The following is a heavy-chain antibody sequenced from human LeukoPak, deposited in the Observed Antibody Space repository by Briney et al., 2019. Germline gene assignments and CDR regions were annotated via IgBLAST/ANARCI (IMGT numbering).Heavy chain of an antibody. CDR3: AKDDPVLNY. CDR2: IYTSGST. V-gene: IGHV4-61*02. CDR1: GGSISSGSYY. Sequence: PSETLSLTCTVSGGSISSGSYYWNWIRQPAGKGLEWIGRIYTSGSTNYNPSLKSRVTVSVDTSKNQFSLKLSSVTAADTAVYYCAKDDPVLNYWGQGTLVTVSS. J-gene: IGHJ4*02.